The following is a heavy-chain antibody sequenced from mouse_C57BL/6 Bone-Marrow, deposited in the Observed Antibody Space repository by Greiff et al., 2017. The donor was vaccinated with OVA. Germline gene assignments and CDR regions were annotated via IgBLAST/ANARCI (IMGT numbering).Heavy chain of an antibody. D-gene: IGHD2-3*01. CDR2: IDPEDGET. Sequence: EVQLQQSGAELMKPGASVKLSCKATGFNIQDYYMHWVKQRTEQGLEWIGRIDPEDGETKYAPKFQGKATITADTSSNTAYLQLSSLTSEDTAVYYCASRYDGSSWFAYWGQGTLGTVSA. CDR3: ASRYDGSSWFAY. V-gene: IGHV14-2*01. CDR1: GFNIQDYY. J-gene: IGHJ3*01.